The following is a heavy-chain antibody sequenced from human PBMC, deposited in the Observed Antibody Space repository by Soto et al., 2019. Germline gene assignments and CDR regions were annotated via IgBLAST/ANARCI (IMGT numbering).Heavy chain of an antibody. Sequence: EVHLLDSGGGLVQPGGSLRLSCAASGFTFSNYVMSWVRQAPGKGLEWISSISGSGDNTYYADSVKGRFTISRDNSKNTLFLQMNSLRAEDTAVYYCANLPLVLALGFDYWGQGTLVTVSS. V-gene: IGHV3-23*01. CDR3: ANLPLVLALGFDY. J-gene: IGHJ4*02. CDR1: GFTFSNYV. CDR2: ISGSGDNT.